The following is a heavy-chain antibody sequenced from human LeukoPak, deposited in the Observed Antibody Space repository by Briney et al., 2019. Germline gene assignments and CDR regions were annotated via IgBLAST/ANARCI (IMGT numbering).Heavy chain of an antibody. J-gene: IGHJ6*03. CDR2: ISAYNGNT. CDR1: GYTFTSYG. Sequence: ASVKVSCKASGYTFTSYGISWVRQAPGQGLEWMGWISAYNGNTNYAQKLQGRVTMITDTSTSTAYMELRSLRSDDAAVYYCARDCSSTSCYGYYYYYYMDVWGKGTTVTVYS. D-gene: IGHD2-2*01. V-gene: IGHV1-18*01. CDR3: ARDCSSTSCYGYYYYYYMDV.